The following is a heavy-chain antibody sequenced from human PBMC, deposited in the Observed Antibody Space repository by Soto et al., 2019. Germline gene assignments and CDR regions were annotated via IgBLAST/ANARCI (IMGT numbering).Heavy chain of an antibody. CDR1: GFYFGGYA. CDR2: ISATFGGT. V-gene: IGHV3-23*01. J-gene: IGHJ3*02. Sequence: WGSLRLSGVASGFYFGGYALNWVRQRPGRGLEWVSTISATFGGTYYANSVRGRFTISRDISKNTVFLRMTSLRADETAVYYCETDYVVFTSGSMLHAFDTWRKVPMVAASS. CDR3: ETDYVVFTSGSMLHAFDT. D-gene: IGHD2-15*01.